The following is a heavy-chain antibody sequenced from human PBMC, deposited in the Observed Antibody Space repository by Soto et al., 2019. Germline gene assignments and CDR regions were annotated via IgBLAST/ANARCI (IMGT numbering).Heavy chain of an antibody. V-gene: IGHV4-59*01. CDR1: GGSINSYY. CDR3: ARTGSRSAIV. Sequence: SETLSLTCTVSGGSINSYYWSWIRQPPGKGLEWIGHIYYSGSTNYNPSLKSRVTISLDTSKNQFSLKLNSVTAADTAVYYCARTGSRSAIVWGQGTLVTVSS. D-gene: IGHD2-2*02. CDR2: IYYSGST. J-gene: IGHJ4*02.